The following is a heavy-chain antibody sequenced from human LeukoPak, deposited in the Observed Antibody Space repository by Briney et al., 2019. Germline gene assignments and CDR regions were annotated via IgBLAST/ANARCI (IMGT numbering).Heavy chain of an antibody. J-gene: IGHJ5*02. CDR3: AKDSPLTYVWGSYRYTDSRWFDP. CDR2: ISGSGGST. D-gene: IGHD3-16*02. CDR1: GFTFSSYG. Sequence: PGGSLRLSCAASGFTFSSYGMHWVRQAPGKGLEWVSAISGSGGSTYYADSVKGRFTISRDNSKNTLYLQMNSLRAEDTAVYYCAKDSPLTYVWGSYRYTDSRWFDPWGQGTLVTVSS. V-gene: IGHV3-23*01.